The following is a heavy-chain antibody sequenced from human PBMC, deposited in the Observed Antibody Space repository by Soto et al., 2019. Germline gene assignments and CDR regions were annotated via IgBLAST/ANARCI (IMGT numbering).Heavy chain of an antibody. J-gene: IGHJ4*02. D-gene: IGHD3-10*01. CDR2: ISPDGSEE. V-gene: IGHV3-7*01. CDR3: ARENWFYDY. CDR1: GFSFEIYW. Sequence: EVHLVESGGGLVQPGGSLRLSCAASGFSFEIYWMGWVRQAPGKGLEWVANISPDGSEEYYLDSVKGRFTISRDNAKNSVYLQMNSLVGDDTAVYFSARENWFYDYWGQGTPVTVSS.